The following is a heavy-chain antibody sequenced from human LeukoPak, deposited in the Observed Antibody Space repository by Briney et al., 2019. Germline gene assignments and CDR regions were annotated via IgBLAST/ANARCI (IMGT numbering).Heavy chain of an antibody. V-gene: IGHV1-69*04. CDR3: ASSSSLTKDNWFDP. D-gene: IGHD6-13*01. J-gene: IGHJ5*02. CDR1: GGTFSSYA. Sequence: ASVKVSCKASGGTFSSYAISWVRQAPGQGLEWMGRIIPILGIANYAQKFQGRVTITADKSTSTAYMELGSLRSEDTAVYYCASSSSLTKDNWFDPWGQGTLVTVSS. CDR2: IIPILGIA.